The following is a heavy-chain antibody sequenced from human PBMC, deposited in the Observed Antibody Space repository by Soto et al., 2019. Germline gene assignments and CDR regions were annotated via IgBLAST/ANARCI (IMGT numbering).Heavy chain of an antibody. CDR3: ARMTTVTTFDL. D-gene: IGHD4-17*01. V-gene: IGHV1-46*03. J-gene: IGHJ5*02. CDR2: INPSGGST. Sequence: ASVKVSCKASEYTFTSYYMHWVRQAPGQGLEWMGIINPSGGSTSYAQKFQGRVTMTRDTSTSTVYMELSSLRSEDTAVYYCARMTTVTTFDLWGQGSLVTVSS. CDR1: EYTFTSYY.